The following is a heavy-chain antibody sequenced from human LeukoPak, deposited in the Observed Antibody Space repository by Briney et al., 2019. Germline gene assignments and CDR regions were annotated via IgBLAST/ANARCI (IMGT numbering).Heavy chain of an antibody. V-gene: IGHV4-39*07. CDR2: IYYSGST. J-gene: IGHJ3*02. D-gene: IGHD2-15*01. CDR1: GGSISSSSYY. CDR3: ARDLHAGYCSGGSCYSGALDI. Sequence: SETLSLTCTVSGGSISSSSYYWGWIRQPPGKGLELIASIYYSGSTNYNPSLKSRVTISVDTSKNQFSLKLSSVTAADTAVYYCARDLHAGYCSGGSCYSGALDIWGQGTMVTVSS.